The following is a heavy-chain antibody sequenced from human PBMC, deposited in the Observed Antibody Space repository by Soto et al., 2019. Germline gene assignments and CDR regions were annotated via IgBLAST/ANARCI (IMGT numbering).Heavy chain of an antibody. CDR2: IYYSGST. J-gene: IGHJ5*02. V-gene: IGHV4-39*02. D-gene: IGHD2-15*01. CDR3: ARGCSGGSCFNWFDP. CDR1: GGSISSSSYY. Sequence: SETLSLTCTVSGGSISSSSYYWGWIRQPPGKGLEWIGSIYYSGSTYYNPSLKSRVTISVDTTKNHFSLKQSSVTAADTAVYYCARGCSGGSCFNWFDPWGQGTLVTVSS.